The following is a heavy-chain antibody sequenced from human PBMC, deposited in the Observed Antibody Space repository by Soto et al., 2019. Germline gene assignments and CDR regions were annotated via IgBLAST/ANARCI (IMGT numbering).Heavy chain of an antibody. D-gene: IGHD1-26*01. CDR3: AREAAVGLFDY. CDR2: INPYNGNT. CDR1: GYTFTSYG. J-gene: IGHJ4*02. Sequence: QVQLVQSGAEVKKPGASVKVSCKASGYTFTSYGISWVRQAPGQGLEWMGWINPYNGNTKYAQKLQGRVTMTTDTSTSTANIELMSLRSNDTAVKNSAREAAVGLFDYWGQGTLVTFSS. V-gene: IGHV1-18*01.